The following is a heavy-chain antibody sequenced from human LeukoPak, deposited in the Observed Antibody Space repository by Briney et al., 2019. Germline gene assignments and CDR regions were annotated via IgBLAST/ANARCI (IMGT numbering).Heavy chain of an antibody. J-gene: IGHJ4*02. Sequence: GSLRLSCAASGFTFNNYAMSWVRQAPGQGLEWVSSISDSGAGTYFADSVKGRFIISRDNSKNTLYLQMSSLRADDTAVYYCAKRQRITLFGVNTDYFDYWGQGTLVTVSS. CDR1: GFTFNNYA. CDR3: AKRQRITLFGVNTDYFDY. CDR2: ISDSGAGT. V-gene: IGHV3-23*01. D-gene: IGHD3-3*01.